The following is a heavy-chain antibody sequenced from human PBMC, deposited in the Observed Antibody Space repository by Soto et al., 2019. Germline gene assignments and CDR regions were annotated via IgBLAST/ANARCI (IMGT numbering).Heavy chain of an antibody. J-gene: IGHJ5*02. V-gene: IGHV1-3*01. CDR1: GYTFTSYA. Sequence: ASVKVSCKASGYTFTSYAMHWVRQAPGQRLEWMGWINAGNGNTKYSQKFQGRVTITRDTSASTAYMELSSLRSEDTAVYYCARARGGLFDGFDPWGQGTLVTVSS. CDR3: ARARGGLFDGFDP. D-gene: IGHD3-10*01. CDR2: INAGNGNT.